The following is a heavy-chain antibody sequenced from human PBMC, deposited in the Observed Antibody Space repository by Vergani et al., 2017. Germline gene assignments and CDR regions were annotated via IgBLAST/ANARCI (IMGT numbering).Heavy chain of an antibody. CDR2: IRSKNDGGTA. D-gene: IGHD1-1*01. Sequence: EVQVVESGGGLIKPGGSLRLSCVVSGITFKNAWINWVRQAPGKGLDWIGRIRSKNDGGTADYAAPLKGRFTISRDDSKDSAFLLVTKLKTDDTAVYYWAKVKRETERYNFELIFDSWGPGTQVPVSS. J-gene: IGHJ5*01. V-gene: IGHV3-15*01. CDR1: GITFKNAW. CDR3: AKVKRETERYNFELIFDS.